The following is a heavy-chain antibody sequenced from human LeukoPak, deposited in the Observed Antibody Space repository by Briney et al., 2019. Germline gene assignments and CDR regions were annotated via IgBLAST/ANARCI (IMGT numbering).Heavy chain of an antibody. CDR3: ARQYYDFWRGYSYGMDV. V-gene: IGHV4-59*08. CDR1: GGSISSYY. J-gene: IGHJ6*02. D-gene: IGHD3-3*01. CDR2: IYYSGST. Sequence: SETLSFTCTVSGGSISSYYWSWIRQPPGKGLEWIGYIYYSGSTNYNPSLKSRVTISVDTSKNQFSLKLSSVTAADTAVYYCARQYYDFWRGYSYGMDVWGQGTTVTVSS.